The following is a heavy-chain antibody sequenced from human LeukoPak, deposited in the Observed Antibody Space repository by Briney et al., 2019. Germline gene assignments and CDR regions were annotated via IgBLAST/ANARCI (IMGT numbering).Heavy chain of an antibody. V-gene: IGHV4-34*01. CDR3: ARADTDYYDSSGYSVY. CDR1: GGSFSGYY. D-gene: IGHD3-22*01. Sequence: PSETLSLTCAVYGGSFSGYYWSWIRQPPGKGLEWIGEINHSGSTNYNPSLKSRVTISVDTSKNQFSLKLSSVTAADTAVYYCARADTDYYDSSGYSVYWGQGTLVTVSS. CDR2: INHSGST. J-gene: IGHJ4*02.